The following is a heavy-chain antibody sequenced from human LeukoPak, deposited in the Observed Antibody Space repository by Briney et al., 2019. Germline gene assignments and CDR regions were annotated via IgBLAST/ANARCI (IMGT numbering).Heavy chain of an antibody. V-gene: IGHV4-30-4*08. CDR1: GGSISNGDYY. J-gene: IGHJ4*02. CDR3: ARVASRGQIDY. Sequence: PSQTLSLTCTVSGGSISNGDYYWSWIRQPPGKGLEWIGYIYYSGSTYYNPSLKSRVTISVDTSKNQFSLKLSSVTAADTAVYYCARVASRGQIDYWGQGTLVTVSS. CDR2: IYYSGST. D-gene: IGHD3-10*01.